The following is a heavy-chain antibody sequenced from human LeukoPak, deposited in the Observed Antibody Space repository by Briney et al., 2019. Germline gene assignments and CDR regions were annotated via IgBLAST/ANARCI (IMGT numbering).Heavy chain of an antibody. D-gene: IGHD3-3*01. CDR2: MNPNSGNT. Sequence: ASVKVSCKAPGYTFTSYDINWVRQATGQGLEWMGWMNPNSGNTGYAQKFQGRVTMTRNTSISTAYMELSSLRSEDTAVYYCARSRAYDFWSGYPLLFDYWGQGTLVTVSS. CDR1: GYTFTSYD. V-gene: IGHV1-8*01. J-gene: IGHJ4*02. CDR3: ARSRAYDFWSGYPLLFDY.